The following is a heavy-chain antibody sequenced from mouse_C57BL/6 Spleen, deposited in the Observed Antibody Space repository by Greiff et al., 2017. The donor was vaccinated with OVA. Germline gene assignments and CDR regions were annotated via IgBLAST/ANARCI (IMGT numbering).Heavy chain of an antibody. D-gene: IGHD1-3*01. CDR1: GYTFTDYY. CDR3: ARGDVKGFDY. Sequence: EVQLQQSGPELVKPGASVKISCKASGYTFTDYYMNWVKQSHGKSLEWIGDINPNNGGTSYNQKFKGKATLTVDKSSSTAYMELRSLTSEDSAVYYCARGDVKGFDYWCQGTTLTVSS. V-gene: IGHV1-26*01. CDR2: INPNNGGT. J-gene: IGHJ2*01.